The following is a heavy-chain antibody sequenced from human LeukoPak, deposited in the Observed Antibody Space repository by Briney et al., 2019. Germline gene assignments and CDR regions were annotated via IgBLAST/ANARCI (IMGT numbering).Heavy chain of an antibody. CDR3: ARDLEGIDSRSWYSYYYMDV. CDR1: GGSISTYY. CDR2: ISTSDST. J-gene: IGHJ6*03. D-gene: IGHD6-13*01. V-gene: IGHV4-4*07. Sequence: SGTLSLTCTVSGGSISTYYWSWIRQPAGKGLEWVGRISTSDSTNYNPSLKSRVTMSVDTSKNQFSLKLTSVTAADTAVYYCARDLEGIDSRSWYSYYYMDVWGKGTTVTVSS.